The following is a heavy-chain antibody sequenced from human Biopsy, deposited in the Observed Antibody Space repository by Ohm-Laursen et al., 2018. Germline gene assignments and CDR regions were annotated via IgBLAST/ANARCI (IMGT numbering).Heavy chain of an antibody. D-gene: IGHD2/OR15-2a*01. CDR2: IYYSGST. J-gene: IGHJ6*02. CDR3: ARATNSTGWPYYYFYGMDV. Sequence: PSETLSPTCTVSGDSISSDFWSWIRQTPGKGLEWIGYIYYSGSTNYNPSLKSRVTISVDTSKNQFSLRLNSVTAADTAVYYCARATNSTGWPYYYFYGMDVWGQGTTVTVSS. CDR1: GDSISSDF. V-gene: IGHV4-59*01.